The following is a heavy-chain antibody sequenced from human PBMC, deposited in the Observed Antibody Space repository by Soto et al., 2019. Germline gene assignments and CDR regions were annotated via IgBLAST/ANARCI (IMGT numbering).Heavy chain of an antibody. Sequence: GGSLRLSCAASGFTFSDYYMSWIRQAPGKGLEWVSYISSSSSYTNYADSVKGRFTISRDNAKNALYLQMNSRRAEDTAVYYWARDRKVRGTTTTTVMDVGAKGPRSPSP. CDR3: ARDRKVRGTTTTTVMDV. V-gene: IGHV3-11*05. J-gene: IGHJ6*02. D-gene: IGHD3-10*01. CDR2: ISSSSSYT. CDR1: GFTFSDYY.